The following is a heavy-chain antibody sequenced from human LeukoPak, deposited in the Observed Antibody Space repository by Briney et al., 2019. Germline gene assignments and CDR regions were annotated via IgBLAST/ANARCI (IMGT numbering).Heavy chain of an antibody. CDR2: IYHSGST. CDR1: GYSISSGYY. D-gene: IGHD5-24*01. CDR3: AREGEMATAPAVDY. V-gene: IGHV4-38-2*02. J-gene: IGHJ4*02. Sequence: SETLSLTCTVSGYSISSGYYWGWIRQPPGKGLEGIGSIYHSGSTYYNPSLKSRVTISVDTSKNQFSLKLSSVTAADTAVYYCAREGEMATAPAVDYWGQGTLVTVSS.